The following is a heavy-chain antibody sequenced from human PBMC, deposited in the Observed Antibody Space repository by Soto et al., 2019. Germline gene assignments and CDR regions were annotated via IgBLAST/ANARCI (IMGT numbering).Heavy chain of an antibody. D-gene: IGHD4-17*01. CDR2: INHSGST. V-gene: IGHV4-34*01. J-gene: IGHJ4*02. Sequence: PSETLSLTCAVYGGSFSGYYWSWIRQPPGKGLEWIGEINHSGSTNYNPFLKSRVTISVDTSKNQFSLKLSSVTAADTAVYYCASSSYGDYGEDYFDYWGQGTLVTVSS. CDR1: GGSFSGYY. CDR3: ASSSYGDYGEDYFDY.